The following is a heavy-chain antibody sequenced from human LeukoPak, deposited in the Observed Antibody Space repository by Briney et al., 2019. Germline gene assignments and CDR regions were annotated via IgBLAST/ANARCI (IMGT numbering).Heavy chain of an antibody. CDR3: ARGYDSSGHKGALDY. Sequence: GGSLSLSCEASGFTFSTYWMHWVRQTPGKGLVWVSRINADGSSTSYADSVKGRFTISRDNAKNTLYLQMNSLRAEDTAVYYCARGYDSSGHKGALDYWGQGTLIIVSS. CDR2: INADGSST. CDR1: GFTFSTYW. D-gene: IGHD3-22*01. J-gene: IGHJ4*02. V-gene: IGHV3-74*01.